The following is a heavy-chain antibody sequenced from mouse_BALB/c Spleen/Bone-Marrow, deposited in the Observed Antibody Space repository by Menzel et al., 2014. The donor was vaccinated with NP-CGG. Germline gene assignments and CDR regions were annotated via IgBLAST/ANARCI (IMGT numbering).Heavy chain of an antibody. CDR1: GYTFTDYY. CDR2: VNPYNGGT. Sequence: VQLKESGPELVKPGGSGKMSCKASGYTFTDYYMDWVKQSHGESFEWIGRVNPYNGGTSYNQKFKGKATLTVDKSSSTAYMELNSLTSEDSAVYYCARFPNYSYAMDYWGQGTSVTVSS. D-gene: IGHD2-1*01. CDR3: ARFPNYSYAMDY. J-gene: IGHJ4*01. V-gene: IGHV1-19*01.